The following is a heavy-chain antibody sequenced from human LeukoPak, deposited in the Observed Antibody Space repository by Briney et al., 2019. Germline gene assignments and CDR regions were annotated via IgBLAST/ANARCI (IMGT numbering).Heavy chain of an antibody. CDR3: ARAGPVNYFDY. D-gene: IGHD6-19*01. J-gene: IGHJ4*02. CDR2: IYYNWIT. CDR1: GGSISSDGYY. V-gene: IGHV4-31*03. Sequence: SETLSLTCTVSGGSISSDGYYWSWIRQHPGKGLEWIGYIYYNWITYYSPSLKSRVTMSLDTSKNQFSLKLSSVTAADTAVFYCARAGPVNYFDYWGQGTLVTVSS.